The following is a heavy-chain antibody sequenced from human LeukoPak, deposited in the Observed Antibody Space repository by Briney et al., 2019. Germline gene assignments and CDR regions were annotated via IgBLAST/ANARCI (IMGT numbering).Heavy chain of an antibody. CDR1: GYTFTGYY. D-gene: IGHD2-2*01. CDR3: ARVRDIVVVPAAISRYYYYYMDV. Sequence: ASVKVSCKASGYTFTGYYMHWVRQAPGQGLEWMGWINPNSGGTNYAQKFQGRVTMTRDTSISTAYMELSRLRSDDTAVYYCARVRDIVVVPAAISRYYYYYMDVWGKGTTVTVSS. J-gene: IGHJ6*03. CDR2: INPNSGGT. V-gene: IGHV1-2*02.